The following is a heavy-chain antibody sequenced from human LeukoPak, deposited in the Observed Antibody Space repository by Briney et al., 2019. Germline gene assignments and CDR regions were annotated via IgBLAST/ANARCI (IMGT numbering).Heavy chain of an antibody. D-gene: IGHD6-19*01. CDR3: AKKEYSSGHSYWYLDL. Sequence: GGSLRLSCAASGFTFSSYEKNSVRQAPGKGLEWVSYISSSGSIIYYADSVKGRFTISRDNAKNSLYLQMNSLRAEDTAIYYCAKKEYSSGHSYWYLDLWGRGTLVTVSS. J-gene: IGHJ2*01. CDR2: ISSSGSII. CDR1: GFTFSSYE. V-gene: IGHV3-48*03.